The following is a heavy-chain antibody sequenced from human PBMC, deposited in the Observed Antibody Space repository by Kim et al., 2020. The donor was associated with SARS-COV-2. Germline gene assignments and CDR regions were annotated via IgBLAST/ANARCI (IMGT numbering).Heavy chain of an antibody. V-gene: IGHV3-21*01. J-gene: IGHJ3*02. Sequence: GGSLRLSCAASGFTFSSYSMNWVRQAPGKGLEWVSSISSSSSYIYYADSVKGRFTISRDNAKNSLYLQMNSLRAEDTAVYYCARVYGDYDAYPDAFDIWGQGTMVTVSS. CDR2: ISSSSSYI. D-gene: IGHD4-17*01. CDR3: ARVYGDYDAYPDAFDI. CDR1: GFTFSSYS.